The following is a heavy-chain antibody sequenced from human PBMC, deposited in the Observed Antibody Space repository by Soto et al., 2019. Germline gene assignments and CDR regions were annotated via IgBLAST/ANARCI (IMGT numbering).Heavy chain of an antibody. CDR2: ISSSSSYI. CDR1: GFTFSSYS. J-gene: IGHJ4*01. D-gene: IGHD4-17*01. CDR3: ASRGAMTSVTIHTRRHFDY. V-gene: IGHV3-21*01. Sequence: EVQLVESGGGLVKPGGSLRLSCAASGFTFSSYSMNWVRQAPGKGLEWVSSISSSSSYIYYADSVKGRFTISRDNAKISRDLQMNSLRAEDTAVYYCASRGAMTSVTIHTRRHFDYWGHGTLVTVSS.